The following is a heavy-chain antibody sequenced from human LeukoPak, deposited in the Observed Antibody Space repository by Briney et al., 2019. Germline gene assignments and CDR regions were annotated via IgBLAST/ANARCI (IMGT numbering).Heavy chain of an antibody. V-gene: IGHV4-39*01. CDR2: IYYSKNT. D-gene: IGHD5-18*01. CDR3: ASPRGFSSGYFDH. J-gene: IGHJ4*02. Sequence: PSETLSLTCTVSGGSISSNSAYWGWLRQPPGKGLEGIGSIYYSKNTYYNPSLKSRVTISADTSKNQFSLRLDSVSAADTAVYYCASPRGFSSGYFDHWGQGSLVTVSS. CDR1: GGSISSNSAY.